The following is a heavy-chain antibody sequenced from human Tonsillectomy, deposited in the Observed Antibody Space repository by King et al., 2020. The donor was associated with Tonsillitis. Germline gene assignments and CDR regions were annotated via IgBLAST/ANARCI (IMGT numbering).Heavy chain of an antibody. J-gene: IGHJ5*02. V-gene: IGHV1-2*02. D-gene: IGHD6-13*01. Sequence: VQLVESGAEVKKPGASVKLSCKASGYTFTGYYIHWVRQAPGQGLEWMGWINPNSGGTNYAQKFQGRVTMTRDTSISTAYMELSRLSYDDTAVYYCARGEVGIAPLFDPWGQGTLVIVSS. CDR3: ARGEVGIAPLFDP. CDR2: INPNSGGT. CDR1: GYTFTGYY.